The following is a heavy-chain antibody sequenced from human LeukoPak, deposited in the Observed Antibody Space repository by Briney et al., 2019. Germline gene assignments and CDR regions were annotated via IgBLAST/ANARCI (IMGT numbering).Heavy chain of an antibody. V-gene: IGHV3-23*01. CDR3: AKTGWYRSWPDY. D-gene: IGHD6-19*01. J-gene: IGHJ4*02. CDR2: ISGSGGST. CDR1: GLTFSSYA. Sequence: PGGSLRLSCAASGLTFSSYAMSWVRQAPGKGLEWVSAISGSGGSTYYADSVKGRFTISRDNSKNTLYLQMNSLRAEDTAVYYCAKTGWYRSWPDYWGQGTLVTVSS.